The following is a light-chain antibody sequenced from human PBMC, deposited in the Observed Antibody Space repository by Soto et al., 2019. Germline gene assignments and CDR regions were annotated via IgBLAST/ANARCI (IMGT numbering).Light chain of an antibody. Sequence: QSALIQPASVSGSPGQSITISCTGTSSDVGGYNFVSWYQRHPGKAPKLMIYDVTTRPSGVSNRFSGSKSGNTASLTISWLQAEDEAYYYCCSYTTSNTLVFGGGTKLTVL. J-gene: IGLJ2*01. V-gene: IGLV2-14*01. CDR2: DVT. CDR3: CSYTTSNTLV. CDR1: SSDVGGYNF.